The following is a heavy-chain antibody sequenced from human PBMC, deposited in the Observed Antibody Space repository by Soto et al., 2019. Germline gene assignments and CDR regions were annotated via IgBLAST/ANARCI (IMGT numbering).Heavy chain of an antibody. CDR2: INAGNGNT. Sequence: GASVKVSCKASGYTFTSYVMHWVRQAPGQRLEWMGWINAGNGNTKYSQKFEGRVTITRDTSASTAYMDLSSLRSEDTAVYYCAGDSSMVRGVVPTYYYGMDVWGQGTTVTVSS. J-gene: IGHJ6*02. V-gene: IGHV1-3*01. CDR3: AGDSSMVRGVVPTYYYGMDV. D-gene: IGHD3-10*01. CDR1: GYTFTSYV.